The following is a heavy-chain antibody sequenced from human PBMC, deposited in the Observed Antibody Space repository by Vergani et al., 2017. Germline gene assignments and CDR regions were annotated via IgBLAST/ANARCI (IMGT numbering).Heavy chain of an antibody. CDR2: IYYSGLP. CDR3: ARTESFILRYFHWAL. D-gene: IGHD3-9*01. Sequence: QLQLQQSGPGLVKPSETLFLTCTVSADYISSGSYYCGWIRQPPGKSLEWIGSIYYSGLPYYNPSLKSRVAISVDTSKNQFSLKVTSVTAADTAIYFCARTESFILRYFHWALWGQGTLVTVSS. J-gene: IGHJ4*02. CDR1: ADYISSGSYY. V-gene: IGHV4-39*01.